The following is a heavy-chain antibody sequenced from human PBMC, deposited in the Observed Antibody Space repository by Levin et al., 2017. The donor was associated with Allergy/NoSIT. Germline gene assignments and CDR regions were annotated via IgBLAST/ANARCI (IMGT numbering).Heavy chain of an antibody. V-gene: IGHV3-74*01. J-gene: IGHJ4*02. Sequence: GGSLRLSCAASGFTFTNYWIHWVRQASGKGLVWVSRISGDGSVTDYADSVKGRFTVSRDNAKNTVYLQMNSLRVEDTAVYYCVRVGYDGGWGQGTLVTVSS. CDR2: ISGDGSVT. D-gene: IGHD3-10*01. CDR1: GFTFTNYW. CDR3: VRVGYDGG.